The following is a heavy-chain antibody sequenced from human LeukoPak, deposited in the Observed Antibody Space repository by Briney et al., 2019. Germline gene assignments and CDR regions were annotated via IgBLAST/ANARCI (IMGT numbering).Heavy chain of an antibody. J-gene: IGHJ3*02. CDR2: IYYSGST. Sequence: SETLSLTCTVSGGSISSSSYYWGWIRQPPGKGLEWIGSIYYSGSTYYNPSLKSRVTISVDTSKNQFSLKLSSVTAADTAVYYCARRDSSGWADAFDIWGQGTMVTVSS. CDR3: ARRDSSGWADAFDI. V-gene: IGHV4-39*01. CDR1: GGSISSSSYY. D-gene: IGHD6-19*01.